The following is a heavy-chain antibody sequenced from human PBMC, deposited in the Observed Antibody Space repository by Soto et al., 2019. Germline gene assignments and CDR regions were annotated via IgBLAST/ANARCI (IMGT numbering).Heavy chain of an antibody. V-gene: IGHV1-69*13. J-gene: IGHJ6*02. CDR2: IIPIFGTA. D-gene: IGHD6-6*01. CDR1: GYTFTGNY. CDR3: ARCSSVYYYYYGMDV. Sequence: VKVSCKASGYTFTGNYMHWVRQAPGQGLEWMGGIIPIFGTANYAQKFQGRVTITADESTSTAYMELSSLRSEDTAVYYCARCSSVYYYYYGMDVWGQGTTVTVSS.